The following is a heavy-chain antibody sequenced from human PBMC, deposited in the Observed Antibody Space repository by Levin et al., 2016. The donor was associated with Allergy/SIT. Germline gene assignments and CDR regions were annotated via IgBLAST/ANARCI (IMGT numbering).Heavy chain of an antibody. J-gene: IGHJ5*02. CDR3: ARVGGYSYGGWFDP. CDR1: GYSFTSYF. Sequence: ASVKVSCKASGYSFTSYFLHWVRQAPGQGLEWMGMIDPSSGSTVYAQKFQGRVTITRDTSTSTVYMELSSLRSDDTAVLYCARVGGYSYGGWFDPWGQGTLVPVSS. D-gene: IGHD5-18*01. V-gene: IGHV1-46*01. CDR2: IDPSSGST.